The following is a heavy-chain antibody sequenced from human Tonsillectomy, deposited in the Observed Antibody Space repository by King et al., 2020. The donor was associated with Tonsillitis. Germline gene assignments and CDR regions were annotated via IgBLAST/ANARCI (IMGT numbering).Heavy chain of an antibody. CDR2: ISGSGGST. V-gene: IGHV3-23*01. Sequence: HLKESGGGLVQPGESLRLSCAASGFTFSSSAMSWVRQAPGKGLEWVSAISGSGGSTYYADSVKGRFTVSRDNSENTLYLQLNSLRDDDTAVYHCAKRKADSTDGHGGYFDLWGRGTLVTVSS. D-gene: IGHD2-8*01. J-gene: IGHJ2*01. CDR1: GFTFSSSA. CDR3: AKRKADSTDGHGGYFDL.